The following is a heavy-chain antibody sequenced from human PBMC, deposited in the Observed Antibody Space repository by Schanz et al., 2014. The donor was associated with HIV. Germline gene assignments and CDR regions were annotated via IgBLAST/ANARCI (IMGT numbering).Heavy chain of an antibody. CDR1: GGSISSGGNY. CDR2: IYYSGST. V-gene: IGHV4-31*03. CDR3: ARWKIDSPGRFDY. Sequence: QVQLQESGPGLMKPSQTLTLSCTVSGGSISSGGNYWSWIRQHAGKGLEWIGNIYYSGSTYYNPSLKRRVNISLDTSENQFSLKLSSVTAADTAVYYCARWKIDSPGRFDYWGRGTLVTVSS. J-gene: IGHJ4*02. D-gene: IGHD1-1*01.